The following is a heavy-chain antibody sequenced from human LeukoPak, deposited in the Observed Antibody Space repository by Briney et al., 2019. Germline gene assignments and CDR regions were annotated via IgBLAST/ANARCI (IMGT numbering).Heavy chain of an antibody. D-gene: IGHD3-10*01. CDR1: GGSFSGYY. J-gene: IGHJ4*02. CDR3: ARVGYYYGSGSYYFDY. CDR2: INHSGST. Sequence: SETLSLTCAVYGGSFSGYYWSWIRQPPGKGLEWIGEINHSGSTNYNPSPKSRVTISVDTSKNQFSLKLSSVTAADTAVYYCARVGYYYGSGSYYFDYWGQGTLVTVSS. V-gene: IGHV4-34*01.